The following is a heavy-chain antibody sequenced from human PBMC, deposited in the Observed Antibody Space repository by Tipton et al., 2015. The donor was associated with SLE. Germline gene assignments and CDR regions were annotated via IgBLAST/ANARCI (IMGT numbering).Heavy chain of an antibody. V-gene: IGHV4-59*01. J-gene: IGHJ4*02. CDR3: ARSLGYSSSWFYFDY. CDR2: IYYSGST. D-gene: IGHD6-13*01. CDR1: GGSISSYY. Sequence: LRLSCTVSGGSISSYYWSWIRQPPGKGLEWIGYIYYSGSTNYNPSLKSRVTISVDTSKNQFSLKLSSVTAADTAVYYCARSLGYSSSWFYFDYWGQGTLVTVSS.